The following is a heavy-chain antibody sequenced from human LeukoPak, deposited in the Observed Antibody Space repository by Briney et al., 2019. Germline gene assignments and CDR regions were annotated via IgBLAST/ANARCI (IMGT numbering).Heavy chain of an antibody. D-gene: IGHD2-2*02. Sequence: GGSLRLSCAASGFTFDDYGMSWVRHAPGKGLEWVSGINWNGGSTGYADSVKGRFTISRDNAKNSLYLQMNSLRAEDTALYHCARVRPYCSSTSCYTYYYGMDVWGQGTTVTVSS. CDR1: GFTFDDYG. CDR2: INWNGGST. V-gene: IGHV3-20*01. J-gene: IGHJ6*02. CDR3: ARVRPYCSSTSCYTYYYGMDV.